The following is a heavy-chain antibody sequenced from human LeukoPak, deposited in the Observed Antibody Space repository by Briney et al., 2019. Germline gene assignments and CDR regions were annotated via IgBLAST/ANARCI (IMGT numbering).Heavy chain of an antibody. CDR2: INPNSGGT. J-gene: IGHJ4*02. CDR1: GYTFTSYG. V-gene: IGHV1-2*02. CDR3: ARSVFRGSLFY. D-gene: IGHD5-12*01. Sequence: GASVKVSCKASGYTFTSYGITWVRQAPGQGLEWMGWINPNSGGTNYAQKFQGRVTMTRDTSISTAYMELSRLRSEDTAVYFCARSVFRGSLFYWGQGTLVTVSS.